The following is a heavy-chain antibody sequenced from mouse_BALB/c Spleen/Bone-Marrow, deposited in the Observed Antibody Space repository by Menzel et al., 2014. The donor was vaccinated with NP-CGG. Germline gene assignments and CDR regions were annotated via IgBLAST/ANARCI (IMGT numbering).Heavy chain of an antibody. V-gene: IGHV1-9*01. CDR1: GYTFSSYW. Sequence: VKLVESGAELMKPGASVKISCKATGYTFSSYWIEWVKQRPGHGLEWIGEILLGRGSTNYTEKFKVKAKFTADTSSXTAYMRLSGLTSDDSAVYCCARRGSNYVHFDVWGSGTTVTVSS. CDR3: ARRGSNYVHFDV. D-gene: IGHD2-5*01. CDR2: ILLGRGST. J-gene: IGHJ1*01.